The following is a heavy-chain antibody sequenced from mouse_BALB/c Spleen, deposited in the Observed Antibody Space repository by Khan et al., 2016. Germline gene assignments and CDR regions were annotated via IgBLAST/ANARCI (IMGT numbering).Heavy chain of an antibody. Sequence: EVQLQESGPGLVKPSQSLSLTCTVTGYSITSDYAWNWIRQFPGNKLEWMGYISYRGSTNYNPSLKSRISITRDTSKNQFFLQLNSVTTEDTATYFCASDPYGYDVAWFAYWGQWTLVSVSA. CDR1: GYSITSDYA. CDR2: ISYRGST. D-gene: IGHD2-2*01. V-gene: IGHV3-2*02. J-gene: IGHJ3*01. CDR3: ASDPYGYDVAWFAY.